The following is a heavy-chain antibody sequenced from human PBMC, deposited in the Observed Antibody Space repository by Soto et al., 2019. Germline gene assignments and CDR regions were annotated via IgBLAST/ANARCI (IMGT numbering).Heavy chain of an antibody. D-gene: IGHD3-3*01. CDR1: GYTFTGYY. CDR3: ARGVGIKIFGVVIPDYYYYMDV. J-gene: IGHJ6*03. CDR2: INPNSGGT. Sequence: ASVKVSCKASGYTFTGYYMHWVRQAPGQGLEWMGWINPNSGGTNYAQKFQGWVTMTRDTSISTAYMELSRLRSDDTAVYYCARGVGIKIFGVVIPDYYYYMDVWGKGTTVTVSS. V-gene: IGHV1-2*04.